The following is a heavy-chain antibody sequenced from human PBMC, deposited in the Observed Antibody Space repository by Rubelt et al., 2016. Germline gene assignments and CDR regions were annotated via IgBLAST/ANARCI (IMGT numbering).Heavy chain of an antibody. J-gene: IGHJ4*02. CDR3: ARRKVWPTRAIDS. CDR1: GGSISSSSYY. CDR2: INHSGST. Sequence: QLQLQESGPGLVKPSETLSLTCTVSGGSISSSSYYLGWIRQPPGKGLEWIGEINHSGSTNYNPSLKSRVTISVDTSKNQFSLKLGSVTAADTAVYSCARRKVWPTRAIDSWGQGTLVTVSS. V-gene: IGHV4-39*07. D-gene: IGHD5-24*01.